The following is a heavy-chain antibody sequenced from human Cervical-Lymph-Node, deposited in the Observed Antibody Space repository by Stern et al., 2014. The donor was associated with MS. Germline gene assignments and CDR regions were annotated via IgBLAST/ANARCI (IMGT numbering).Heavy chain of an antibody. Sequence: MQLVESGAEVKKPGSSVKVSCQTSGGTFSTFAIGWVRPAPGQGLEWMGGITPLFDATNYAQKFQGRLTITADESTRTAYMELSSLRPDDTAMYYCARGDSEAPIYYFDYWGQGTLVTVSS. CDR1: GGTFSTFA. D-gene: IGHD2-21*01. CDR3: ARGDSEAPIYYFDY. V-gene: IGHV1-69*01. CDR2: ITPLFDAT. J-gene: IGHJ4*02.